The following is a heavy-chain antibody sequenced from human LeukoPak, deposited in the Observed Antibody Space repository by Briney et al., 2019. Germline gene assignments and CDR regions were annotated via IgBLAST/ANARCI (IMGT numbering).Heavy chain of an antibody. V-gene: IGHV1-69*05. J-gene: IGHJ4*02. D-gene: IGHD3-22*01. Sequence: SVRVSCKASGGTFSSYAISWVRQAPGQGLEWMGGIIPIFGTANYAQKLQGRVTMTTDTSTSTAYMELRSLRSDDTAVYYCATLLGEYHYGSSGYYYDYWGQGTLVTVSS. CDR3: ATLLGEYHYGSSGYYYDY. CDR2: IIPIFGTA. CDR1: GGTFSSYA.